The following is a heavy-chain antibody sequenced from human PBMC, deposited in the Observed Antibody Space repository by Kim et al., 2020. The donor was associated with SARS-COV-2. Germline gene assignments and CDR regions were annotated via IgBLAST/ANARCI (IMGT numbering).Heavy chain of an antibody. Sequence: GGSLRLSCAASGFTFSSYAMSWVRQAPGKGLEWVSAISGSGGSTYYADSVKGRFTISRDNSKNTLYLQMNSLRAEDTAVYYCAKVGSVGFGELLYGDYYYYAMEVWGHGTTVTVSS. CDR3: AKVGSVGFGELLYGDYYYYAMEV. J-gene: IGHJ6*02. CDR1: GFTFSSYA. D-gene: IGHD3-10*01. V-gene: IGHV3-23*01. CDR2: ISGSGGST.